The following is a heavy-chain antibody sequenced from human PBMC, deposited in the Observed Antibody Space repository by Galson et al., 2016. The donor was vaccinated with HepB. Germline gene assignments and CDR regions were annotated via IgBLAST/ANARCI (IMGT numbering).Heavy chain of an antibody. CDR3: AKDQLIVIVPAAGNWFDP. CDR2: IGGSGRGS. CDR1: GFTFNNYA. Sequence: SLRLSCAASGFTFNNYAMNWLRQAPGKGLDWVSGIGGSGRGSYYAHSVKGRFTISRDNSKNILYLQMHSLRAEDSGIYYCAKDQLIVIVPAAGNWFDPWGQGTQVTVAS. J-gene: IGHJ5*02. D-gene: IGHD2-2*01. V-gene: IGHV3-23*01.